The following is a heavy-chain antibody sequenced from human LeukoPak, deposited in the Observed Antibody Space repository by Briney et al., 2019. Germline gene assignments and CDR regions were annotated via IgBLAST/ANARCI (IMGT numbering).Heavy chain of an antibody. CDR3: AALDADFDY. Sequence: PGASLKISCKGSGYSITSYWISLLRQMPGKGLEWMGRIDPSDSYTNYSPSFQGNVTISTAKSICTAYLNWGSPKASDAAMYYCAALDADFDYWGQGTLVTVSS. CDR1: GYSITSYW. CDR2: IDPSDSYT. V-gene: IGHV5-10-1*01. J-gene: IGHJ4*02.